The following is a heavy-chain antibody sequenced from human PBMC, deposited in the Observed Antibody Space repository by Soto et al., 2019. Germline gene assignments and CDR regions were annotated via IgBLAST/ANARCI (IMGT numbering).Heavy chain of an antibody. D-gene: IGHD1-1*01. J-gene: IGHJ4*02. V-gene: IGHV3-74*01. Sequence: EAQLVESGGGLVQPGGSLRLSCVASGLTFSDYFLHWVRQAPGKGPIWVSSIRSDGSGIDYADSVKGRFTISRDNAKNTLYLQMNSLRAEDTAVYYCARVDWNPGADWGLGTLVTVSS. CDR2: IRSDGSGI. CDR3: ARVDWNPGAD. CDR1: GLTFSDYF.